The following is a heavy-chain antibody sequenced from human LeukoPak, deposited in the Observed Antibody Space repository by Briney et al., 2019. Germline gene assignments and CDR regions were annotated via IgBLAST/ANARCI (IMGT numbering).Heavy chain of an antibody. CDR2: ISGSGGST. D-gene: IGHD3-10*01. J-gene: IGHJ4*02. CDR1: GFTFSSYA. V-gene: IGHV3-23*01. CDR3: ASGGAPLYGSGSYLDY. Sequence: GGSLRLSCAASGFTFSSYAMNWVCQAPGKGLEWVSAISGSGGSTYYADSVKGRFTISRDNSKNTLYLQMISLRSEDTAVYYCASGGAPLYGSGSYLDYWGQGTLVTVSS.